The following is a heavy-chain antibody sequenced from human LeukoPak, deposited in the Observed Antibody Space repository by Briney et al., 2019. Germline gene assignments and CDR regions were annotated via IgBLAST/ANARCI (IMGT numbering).Heavy chain of an antibody. CDR3: VRAGHLRFPVWFDP. CDR1: GYIFTRYG. V-gene: IGHV1-18*01. Sequence: ASVKVSCKTSGYIFTRYGINWVRQAPGQGLEWMGWISTYDGNTNYAQKFQGRATITKDTSTTTAYMELRSLRSDDTAVYYCVRAGHLRFPVWFDPWGPGTLVTVSS. CDR2: ISTYDGNT. D-gene: IGHD3-3*01. J-gene: IGHJ5*02.